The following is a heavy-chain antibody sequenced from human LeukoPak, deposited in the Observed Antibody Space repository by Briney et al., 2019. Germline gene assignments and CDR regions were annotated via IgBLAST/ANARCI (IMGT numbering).Heavy chain of an antibody. J-gene: IGHJ3*01. D-gene: IGHD4-17*01. CDR3: ARRVGDYGAAFDV. V-gene: IGHV3-33*01. CDR2: IWFDGSNK. CDR1: GFTFSSYG. Sequence: GGSLRLSCAASGFTFSSYGMHWVRQAPGKGLEWVAVIWFDGSNKYYADSVKGRFTISRDNSKNTLNLQMNSLRAEDTALYYCARRVGDYGAAFDVWGQGTMVTVSS.